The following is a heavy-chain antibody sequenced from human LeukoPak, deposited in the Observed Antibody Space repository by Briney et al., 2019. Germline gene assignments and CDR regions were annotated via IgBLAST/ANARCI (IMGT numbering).Heavy chain of an antibody. Sequence: SVKVSCKSSGGSFINYAINWVRQAPGRGLEWMGGIIPIFGTTNYAQKFQGRVTITADESTSTAYMELNSLRSEDTAVYYCARDRRPSYYDSSGYSNFDYWGQGTLVTVSS. V-gene: IGHV1-69*13. CDR1: GGSFINYA. J-gene: IGHJ4*02. CDR3: ARDRRPSYYDSSGYSNFDY. CDR2: IIPIFGTT. D-gene: IGHD3-22*01.